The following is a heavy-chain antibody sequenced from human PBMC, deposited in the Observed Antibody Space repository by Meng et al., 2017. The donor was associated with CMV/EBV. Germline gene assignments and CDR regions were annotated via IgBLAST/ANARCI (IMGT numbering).Heavy chain of an antibody. V-gene: IGHV3-66*02. CDR1: GFNVSSNY. CDR3: ASMGISGSFNWFDP. CDR2: IYSGGST. D-gene: IGHD1-26*01. Sequence: CAASGFNVSSNYMSWVRQAPGKGLEWVSVIYSGGSTYYADSVKGRFTISRDNSKNTLYLQMNSLRAEDTAVYYCASMGISGSFNWFDPWGQGTLVTVSS. J-gene: IGHJ5*02.